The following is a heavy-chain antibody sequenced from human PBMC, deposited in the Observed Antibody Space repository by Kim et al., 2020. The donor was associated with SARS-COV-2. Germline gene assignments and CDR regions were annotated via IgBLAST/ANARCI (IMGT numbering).Heavy chain of an antibody. CDR1: GDSVSSNSAA. CDR2: TYYRSKWYN. J-gene: IGHJ4*02. Sequence: SQTLSLTCAISGDSVSSNSAAWNWIRQSPSRGLEWLGRTYYRSKWYNDYAVSVKSRITINPDTSKNQFSLQLNSVTPEDTAVYYCARGSRVTMVRGVINPDYWGQGTLVTVSS. D-gene: IGHD3-10*01. V-gene: IGHV6-1*01. CDR3: ARGSRVTMVRGVINPDY.